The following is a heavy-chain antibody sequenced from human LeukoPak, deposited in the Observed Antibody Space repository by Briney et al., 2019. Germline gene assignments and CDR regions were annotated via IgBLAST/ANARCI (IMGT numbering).Heavy chain of an antibody. D-gene: IGHD1-14*01. CDR2: INPNSGGT. Sequence: ASVKVSCKASGYTFTGYYMHWVRQAPGQGLEWMGWINPNSGGTNYAQKFQGRVTMTRDTSISTAYMELSRLRSDDTAIYYCARESTSATVLQRRGFDIWGQGTLVAVSS. CDR3: ARESTSATVLQRRGFDI. J-gene: IGHJ3*02. CDR1: GYTFTGYY. V-gene: IGHV1-2*02.